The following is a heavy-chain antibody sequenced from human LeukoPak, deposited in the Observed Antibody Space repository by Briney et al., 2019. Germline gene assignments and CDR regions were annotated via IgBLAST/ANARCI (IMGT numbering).Heavy chain of an antibody. CDR3: VRDNPRCCGVVPVNIDDF. CDR2: IRYDGNNK. J-gene: IGHJ4*02. D-gene: IGHD2-15*01. V-gene: IGHV3-30*02. Sequence: PGGSLRLSCAASGFTFSSYGMHWVRQAPGKGLEWVAFIRYDGNNKYYADSVKGRFTISGDNSKNTLYLQMNSLRAEDTAVYYCVRDNPRCCGVVPVNIDDFWGQGTLVTVSS. CDR1: GFTFSSYG.